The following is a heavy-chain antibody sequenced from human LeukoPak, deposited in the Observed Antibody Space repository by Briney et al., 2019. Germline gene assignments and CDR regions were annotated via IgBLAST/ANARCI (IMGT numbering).Heavy chain of an antibody. CDR3: ARDRSSGWYGGRYYSDY. CDR2: IYHSGST. D-gene: IGHD6-19*01. J-gene: IGHJ4*02. Sequence: PSETLSLTCAVSGGSISSSNWWSWVRQPPGKGLEWIGEIYHSGSTNYNPSLKSRVTISVDKSKNQFSLKLSSVTAADTAVYYCARDRSSGWYGGRYYSDYWGQGTLVTVSS. V-gene: IGHV4-4*02. CDR1: GGSISSSNW.